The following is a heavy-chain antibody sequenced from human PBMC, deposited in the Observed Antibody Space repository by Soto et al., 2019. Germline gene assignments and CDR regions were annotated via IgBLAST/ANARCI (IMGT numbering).Heavy chain of an antibody. J-gene: IGHJ4*02. D-gene: IGHD4-17*01. CDR3: AKGGWVADYGDYVDYFDS. V-gene: IGHV3-23*01. CDR2: ISGSGGST. CDR1: GFTFSSYA. Sequence: EVQLLESGGGLVQPGGSLRLSCAASGFTFSSYAMSWVRQAPGKGLEWVSAISGSGGSTYYADSVKGRFTISRDNSKNTLYLQMNRLRAEDTAVYYCAKGGWVADYGDYVDYFDSWGQGTLVTVSS.